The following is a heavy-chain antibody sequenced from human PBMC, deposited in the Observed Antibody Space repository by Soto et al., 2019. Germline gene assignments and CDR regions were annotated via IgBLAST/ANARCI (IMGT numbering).Heavy chain of an antibody. CDR3: ARETPNYFDY. V-gene: IGHV4-34*01. J-gene: IGHJ4*02. CDR1: GGSFSGYY. Sequence: PSETLSLTCAVYGGSFSGYYWSWIRQPPGKGLEWIGEINHSGSTNYNPSLKSRVTISVDTSKNQFSLKLSSVTAADTAVYYCARETPNYFDYWGQGTLVTVSS. CDR2: INHSGST.